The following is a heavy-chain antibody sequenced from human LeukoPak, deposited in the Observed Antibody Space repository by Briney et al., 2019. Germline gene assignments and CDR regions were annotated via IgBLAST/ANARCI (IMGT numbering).Heavy chain of an antibody. CDR3: ARGPPGYCSGGSCYFYFDY. CDR1: GGSISSYY. J-gene: IGHJ4*02. Sequence: SETLSLTCTVSGGSISSYYWSWIRQPAGKGLEWIGRIYTSGSTNYNPSLKSRVTISVDTSKSQFSLKLSSVTAADTAVYYCARGPPGYCSGGSCYFYFDYWGQGTLVTVSS. V-gene: IGHV4-4*07. CDR2: IYTSGST. D-gene: IGHD2-15*01.